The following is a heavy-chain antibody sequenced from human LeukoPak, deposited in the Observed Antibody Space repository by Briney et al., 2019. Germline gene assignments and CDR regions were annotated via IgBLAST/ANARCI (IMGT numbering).Heavy chain of an antibody. V-gene: IGHV3-74*01. CDR2: VSGDGTTT. D-gene: IGHD2-15*01. CDR3: ARGGGAVVRNGLDV. Sequence: PGGSLRLSCAASGFTFSTYWMHWVRQAPGKGLVWVSRVSGDGTTTNYADSVKGRFSISRDNAKNTLFLQVSSLTDEDTAVYYCARGGGAVVRNGLDVWGLGTTVTVSS. CDR1: GFTFSTYW. J-gene: IGHJ6*02.